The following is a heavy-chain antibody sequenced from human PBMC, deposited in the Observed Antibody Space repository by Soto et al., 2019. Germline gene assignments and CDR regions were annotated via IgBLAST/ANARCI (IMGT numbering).Heavy chain of an antibody. CDR3: ARVGEMATIAFPGAFDI. CDR2: IKHSGST. D-gene: IGHD5-12*01. V-gene: IGHV4-34*01. Sequence: SETLSLTCAVYGGSFSGYYWSWIRQPPGKGLEWIGEIKHSGSTNYNPSLKSRVTISVDTSKNQFSLKLSSVPAADTAVYYCARVGEMATIAFPGAFDIWGQGTMVT. CDR1: GGSFSGYY. J-gene: IGHJ3*02.